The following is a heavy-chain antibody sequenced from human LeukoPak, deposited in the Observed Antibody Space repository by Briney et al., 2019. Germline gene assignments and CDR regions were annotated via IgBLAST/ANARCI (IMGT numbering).Heavy chain of an antibody. CDR2: IRYDGSNK. V-gene: IGHV3-30*02. J-gene: IGHJ4*02. D-gene: IGHD1-26*01. CDR1: GFTFSNYG. Sequence: GGSLRLSCAASGFTFSNYGMHWVRQAPGKGLEWVAFIRYDGSNKYYADSVKGRFTISRDNSKNTLYLQMNSLRAEDTAVYYCAKDWTIVGATPAYFDYWGQGTLVTVSS. CDR3: AKDWTIVGATPAYFDY.